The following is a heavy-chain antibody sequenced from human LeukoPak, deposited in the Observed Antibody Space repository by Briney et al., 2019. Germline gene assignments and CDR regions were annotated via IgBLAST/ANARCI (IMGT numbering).Heavy chain of an antibody. CDR1: GGSFSGDY. V-gene: IGHV4-34*01. CDR2: INRRGFT. D-gene: IGHD6-13*01. J-gene: IGHJ4*02. Sequence: SETLSLTCAVDGGSFSGDYWTWVRHPQGKGLEWIAEINRRGFTKYDPSLKSRVTISVDTSKEQFSLNLNSVTAADTAVYYCARGDSSSWYLWGQGTLVTVSS. CDR3: ARGDSSSWYL.